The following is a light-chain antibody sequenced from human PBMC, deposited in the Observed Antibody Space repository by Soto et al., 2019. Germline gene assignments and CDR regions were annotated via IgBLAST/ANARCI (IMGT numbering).Light chain of an antibody. CDR2: DAS. V-gene: IGKV3-15*01. CDR3: QQYNAWPLT. Sequence: EIVMTQSPATLSVSPGERATLSCRASLSVSRNLAWYQQKPGQAPRLLIFDASTRATGIPARFSGSGSGTEFTLTITSRQTEDFAVYYCQQYNAWPLTFGQGTKGEIK. CDR1: LSVSRN. J-gene: IGKJ1*01.